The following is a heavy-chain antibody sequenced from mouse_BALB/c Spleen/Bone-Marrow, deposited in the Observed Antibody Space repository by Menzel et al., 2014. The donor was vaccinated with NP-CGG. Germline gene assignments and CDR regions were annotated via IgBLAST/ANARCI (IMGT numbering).Heavy chain of an antibody. D-gene: IGHD2-3*01. CDR1: GFDFSRYW. V-gene: IGHV4-1*02. CDR3: ARPDDGYYAMDY. J-gene: IGHJ4*01. CDR2: INPDSSTI. Sequence: EVKLVESGGGLVQPGGSLKLSCAASGFDFSRYWMSWVRQAPGKGLEWIGEINPDSSTINYTPSLKDKFIISRDNAKNTLYLQMGKVRSEDTALYYCARPDDGYYAMDYWGQGTSVTVSS.